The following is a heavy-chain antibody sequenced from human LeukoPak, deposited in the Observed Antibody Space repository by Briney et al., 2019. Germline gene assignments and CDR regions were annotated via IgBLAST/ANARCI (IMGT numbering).Heavy chain of an antibody. J-gene: IGHJ4*02. Sequence: GGSLRLSCAASGFTFSSYGMHWVRQAPGKGLEWVAFIRYDGSNKYYADSVKGRFTISRDNSDNTLYLQMDSLGADDTALYYCARDPTTGTPDYFDYWGQGTLVTVSS. CDR3: ARDPTTGTPDYFDY. D-gene: IGHD1-14*01. V-gene: IGHV3-30*02. CDR1: GFTFSSYG. CDR2: IRYDGSNK.